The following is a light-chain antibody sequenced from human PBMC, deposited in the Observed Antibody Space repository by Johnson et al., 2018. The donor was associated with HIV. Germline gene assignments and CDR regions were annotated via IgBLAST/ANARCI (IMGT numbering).Light chain of an antibody. Sequence: QSVLTQPPSVSAAPGQKVTISCSGSSSNIGDNYVSWYQQLPGTAPKLLIYENTKRPSGIPDRFSGSKSGTSATLGITGLQTGDEADYYCGTWDSSLSGVFGTGTNVTVL. CDR1: SSNIGDNY. J-gene: IGLJ1*01. CDR2: ENT. V-gene: IGLV1-51*02. CDR3: GTWDSSLSGV.